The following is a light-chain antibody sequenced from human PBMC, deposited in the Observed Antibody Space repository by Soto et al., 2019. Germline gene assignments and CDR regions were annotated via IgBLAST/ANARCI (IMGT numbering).Light chain of an antibody. CDR3: QQYNNWLIT. V-gene: IGKV3-15*01. J-gene: IGKJ5*01. Sequence: EIVMTQSPATLSVSPGERATLSCRASQSVSSNLAWYQQKPGQAPRLLIYGASTRATGIPARFSGSGSGTEFTLTISGLQSEDFAVYSCQQYNNWLITFGQGTRLEIK. CDR1: QSVSSN. CDR2: GAS.